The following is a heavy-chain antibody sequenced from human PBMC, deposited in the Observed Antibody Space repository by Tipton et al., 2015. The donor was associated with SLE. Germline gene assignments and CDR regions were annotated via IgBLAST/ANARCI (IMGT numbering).Heavy chain of an antibody. Sequence: SLRLSCAASGFTFSSYGMHWVRQAPGKGLEWVAFIRYDGSNKYYADSVKGRFTISRDNSKNTLCLQVNSLRAEDTAVYYCAKDVAGRLYYYGMDVWGQGTTVTVSS. V-gene: IGHV3-30*02. CDR2: IRYDGSNK. D-gene: IGHD6-19*01. CDR1: GFTFSSYG. J-gene: IGHJ6*02. CDR3: AKDVAGRLYYYGMDV.